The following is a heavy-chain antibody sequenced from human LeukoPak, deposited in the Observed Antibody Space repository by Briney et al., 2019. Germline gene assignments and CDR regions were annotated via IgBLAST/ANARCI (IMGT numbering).Heavy chain of an antibody. D-gene: IGHD6-19*01. V-gene: IGHV1-18*01. Sequence: GASVKVSCKASGYTFTSYGISWVRQAPGQGLEWMGWISAYNGNTNYAQKLQGRVTMTTDTSTSTAYMELRSLGSDDTAVYYCARVSPYAQWLAPGYYYGMDVWGQGTTVTVSS. CDR2: ISAYNGNT. CDR3: ARVSPYAQWLAPGYYYGMDV. J-gene: IGHJ6*02. CDR1: GYTFTSYG.